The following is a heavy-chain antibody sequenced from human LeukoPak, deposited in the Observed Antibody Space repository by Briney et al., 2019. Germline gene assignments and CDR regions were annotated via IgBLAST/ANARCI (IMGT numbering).Heavy chain of an antibody. D-gene: IGHD3-3*01. CDR3: ARDHSPVLRFLEWLLI. Sequence: GASVKVSYKASGCTFTSYGISWVRQAPGQGLEWMGWISAYNGNTNYAQKLQGRVTMTTDTSTSTAYMELRSLRSDDTAVYYCARDHSPVLRFLEWLLIWGQGTLVTVSS. J-gene: IGHJ4*02. CDR2: ISAYNGNT. V-gene: IGHV1-18*01. CDR1: GCTFTSYG.